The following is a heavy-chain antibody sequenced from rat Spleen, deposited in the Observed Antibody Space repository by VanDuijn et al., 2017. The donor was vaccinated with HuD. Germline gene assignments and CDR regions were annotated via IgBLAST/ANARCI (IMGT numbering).Heavy chain of an antibody. D-gene: IGHD1-12*02. J-gene: IGHJ2*01. Sequence: QVQLKESGPGLVQPSQTLSLTCTVSGLSLTSNSVSWIRQPPGKGLAWMGILWSNGGTDYNSAFKSRLSISRDSSKSQVFLKMNSLQTEDTAMYFCARVYYDGTPGDYWGQGVMVTVSS. CDR3: ARVYYDGTPGDY. CDR2: LWSNGGT. CDR1: GLSLTSNS. V-gene: IGHV2-47*01.